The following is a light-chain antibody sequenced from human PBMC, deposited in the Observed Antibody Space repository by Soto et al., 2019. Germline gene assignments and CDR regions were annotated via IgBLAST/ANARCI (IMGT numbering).Light chain of an antibody. CDR1: QSVSSN. CDR2: GAS. CDR3: QQYNTWPFT. V-gene: IGKV3-15*01. Sequence: EIVMTQSPATLSVSPGERATLSCRASQSVSSNLAWYQQKPGPAPRLLIYGASTRATGIPARFSGSGSGTEFTLTISSLQSEDFAVYYCQQYNTWPFTFGRGTKVDIK. J-gene: IGKJ3*01.